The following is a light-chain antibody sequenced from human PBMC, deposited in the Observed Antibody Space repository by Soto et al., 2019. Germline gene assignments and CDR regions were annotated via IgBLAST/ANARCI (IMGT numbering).Light chain of an antibody. Sequence: EGVLSQSRRTLSLSQGERATLSCRASQSLSSSQLAWYQQKPGQAPRLLIHDASNRAAGVPSRFSAWGSETDFTLTISDVQPEDFAVYYCHQRQSWPRTFGQGTKVDI. CDR2: DAS. CDR1: QSLSSSQ. CDR3: HQRQSWPRT. J-gene: IGKJ1*01. V-gene: IGKV3-11*01.